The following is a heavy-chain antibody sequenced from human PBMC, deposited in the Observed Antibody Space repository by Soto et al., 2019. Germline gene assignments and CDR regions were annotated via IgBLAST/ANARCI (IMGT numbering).Heavy chain of an antibody. CDR2: INIDGSST. D-gene: IGHD3-3*01. CDR3: ARCRVPI. Sequence: EVQLVESGGGLVQPGGSLRLSCAASGFTFSSYWMHWVRQAPGEGLVWVSRINIDGSSTSYADSVKGRFTISRDNAKNTLYLQMDRMRAEDTEIYYWARCRVPIWGQGTMVTVTT. V-gene: IGHV3-74*01. CDR1: GFTFSSYW. J-gene: IGHJ3*02.